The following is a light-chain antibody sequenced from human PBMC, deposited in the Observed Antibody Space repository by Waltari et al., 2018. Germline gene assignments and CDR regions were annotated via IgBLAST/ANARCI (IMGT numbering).Light chain of an antibody. CDR2: LEGSGSY. Sequence: QPVLTQSSSASASLGSSVKLTCTLSSGHSSYIIAWHHKQPGKAPRYLMKLEGSGSYNKGSGVPDRFSGSSSGADRYLTISNLQSEDEADYYCETWDSNILWVFGGGTKLTVL. CDR3: ETWDSNILWV. J-gene: IGLJ3*02. V-gene: IGLV4-60*03. CDR1: SGHSSYI.